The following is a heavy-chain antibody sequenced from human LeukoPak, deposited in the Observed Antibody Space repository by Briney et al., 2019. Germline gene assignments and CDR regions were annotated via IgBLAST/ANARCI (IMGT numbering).Heavy chain of an antibody. J-gene: IGHJ4*02. V-gene: IGHV3-21*04. CDR3: AXIXXXXTYXXPXFDF. D-gene: IGHD3-16*01. CDR2: ISSNSRYT. Sequence: XAXXGFTFXSYSMNWVRQAPGKGLEWVSSISSNSRYTYYADSVKGRFTISRDNAKSSLYLQMNSLRAEDTAVYYCAXIXXXXTYXXPXFDFWGQGXLVTVSS. CDR1: GFTFXSYS.